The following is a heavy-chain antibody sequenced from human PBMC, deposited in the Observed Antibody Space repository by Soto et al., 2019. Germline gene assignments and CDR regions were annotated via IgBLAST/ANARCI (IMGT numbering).Heavy chain of an antibody. J-gene: IGHJ5*02. D-gene: IGHD3-9*01. Sequence: PSETLSLTCTVSGGSISSSSYYWGWIRQPPGKGLEWIGNIYYSGSTYYNPSLRSRVTMSVDTSKNQFSLKLSSVTAADTAVYYCARTGGVDDILTEHWFDPWGQGTLVTVSS. CDR1: GGSISSSSYY. V-gene: IGHV4-39*01. CDR2: IYYSGST. CDR3: ARTGGVDDILTEHWFDP.